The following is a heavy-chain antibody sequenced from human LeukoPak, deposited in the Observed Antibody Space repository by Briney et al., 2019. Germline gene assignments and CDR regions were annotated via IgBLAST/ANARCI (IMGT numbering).Heavy chain of an antibody. CDR2: INWNGGST. V-gene: IGHV3-20*04. CDR3: ARVLYDYVWGSYRYTGSFDY. D-gene: IGHD3-16*02. J-gene: IGHJ4*02. Sequence: RTGGSLRLSCAASGFTFDDHGMSWVRQAPGKGLEWVSGINWNGGSTGYADSVKGRFTISRDNAKNSLYLQMNSLRAEDTALYYCARVLYDYVWGSYRYTGSFDYWGQGTLVTVSS. CDR1: GFTFDDHG.